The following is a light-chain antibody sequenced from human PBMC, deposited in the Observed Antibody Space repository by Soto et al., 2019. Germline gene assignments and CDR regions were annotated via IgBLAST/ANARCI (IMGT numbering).Light chain of an antibody. V-gene: IGKV3D-15*01. Sequence: EAVLTQSPAILSVSPGERGFLSCRASESINSNLAWYQQKPGQPPRLLIYAASTRATDMPARFSGSGSETEFTLTINSLQSEDFAVYYCQQYNFWPRTFGQGTKVEIK. CDR2: AAS. J-gene: IGKJ1*01. CDR1: ESINSN. CDR3: QQYNFWPRT.